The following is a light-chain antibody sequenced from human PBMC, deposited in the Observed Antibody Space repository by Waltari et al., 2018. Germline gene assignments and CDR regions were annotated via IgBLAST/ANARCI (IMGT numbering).Light chain of an antibody. CDR2: KDS. V-gene: IGLV3-25*03. CDR3: HSADNSNSYQV. Sequence: SYELTQSPSLSVSPGQTARITCSGDALPNQYAYWYQQKPGQAPVLVMYKDSERPSRIPERFSVSSSGTTVTLTITAVQAEDEADYYCHSADNSNSYQVFGGGTKLTVL. J-gene: IGLJ2*01. CDR1: ALPNQY.